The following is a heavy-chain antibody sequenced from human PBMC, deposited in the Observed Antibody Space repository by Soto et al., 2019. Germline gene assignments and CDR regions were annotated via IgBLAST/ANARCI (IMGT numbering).Heavy chain of an antibody. Sequence: PSETLSLTCTVSGGSISSYCWTWIRQPPGKGLEWIGFMYNSGSTHYNPSLKSRVTISLDTSKNQFSLNLRSVTAEDTAVYYCASMGYHYGSGSYPLDYWGQGTLVTVSS. D-gene: IGHD3-10*01. V-gene: IGHV4-59*08. CDR3: ASMGYHYGSGSYPLDY. CDR1: GGSISSYC. J-gene: IGHJ4*02. CDR2: MYNSGST.